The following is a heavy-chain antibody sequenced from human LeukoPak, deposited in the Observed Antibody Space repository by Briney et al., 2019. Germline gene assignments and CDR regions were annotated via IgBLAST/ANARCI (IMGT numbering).Heavy chain of an antibody. V-gene: IGHV3-23*01. Sequence: GGSLRLSCAASGFTFSSYSMNWVRQAPGKGLEWVSAISGSGGSTYYADSVKGRFTISRDNSKNTLYLQMNSLRAEDTAVYYCAKSPQFIVVVPAAPGVDYWGQGTLVTVSS. J-gene: IGHJ4*02. CDR3: AKSPQFIVVVPAAPGVDY. D-gene: IGHD2-2*01. CDR2: ISGSGGST. CDR1: GFTFSSYS.